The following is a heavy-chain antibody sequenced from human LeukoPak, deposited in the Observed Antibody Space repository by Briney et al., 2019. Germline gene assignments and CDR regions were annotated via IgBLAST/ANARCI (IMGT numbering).Heavy chain of an antibody. CDR3: ASEGEPRISIVRGVIPNDY. CDR1: GFTFSSYG. Sequence: GGSLRLSCAASGFTFSSYGMHWVRQAPGKGLEWVAVIWYDGSNKYYAESVKGRFTISRDNSKNTLYLQMNSLRAEDTAVYYCASEGEPRISIVRGVIPNDYWGQGTLVTVSS. V-gene: IGHV3-33*01. CDR2: IWYDGSNK. J-gene: IGHJ4*02. D-gene: IGHD3-10*01.